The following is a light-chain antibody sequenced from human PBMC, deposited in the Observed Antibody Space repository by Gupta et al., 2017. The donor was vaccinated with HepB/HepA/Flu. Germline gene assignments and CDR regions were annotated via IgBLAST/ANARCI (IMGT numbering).Light chain of an antibody. J-gene: IGLJ2*01. CDR1: SSDVGAYNF. CDR3: SSYSTGTTLI. V-gene: IGLV2-14*01. CDR2: DVR. Sequence: QSALTQPASVSGSPGQSITISCTGSSSDVGAYNFVAWFRQHPGKAPKLIIYDVRHRPSGISKRFSGSKSGNTASLTISGLQAEDEAEDYCSSYSTGTTLIFGGGTKLTVL.